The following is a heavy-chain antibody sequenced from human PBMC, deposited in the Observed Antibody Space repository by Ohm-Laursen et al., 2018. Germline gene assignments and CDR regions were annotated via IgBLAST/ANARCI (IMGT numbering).Heavy chain of an antibody. CDR3: ATFYNHAGSGWGRPCDH. CDR1: GFTVSSNY. Sequence: GSLRLSCAASGFTVSSNYMSWVRQAPGKGLEWVSFISVSGGTTYYRDSVKGRFTISRDNSKNSLYLQMNTLRVDDTAVYYCATFYNHAGSGWGRPCDHWGQGTLVTVSA. J-gene: IGHJ4*02. D-gene: IGHD3-22*01. V-gene: IGHV3-23*01. CDR2: ISVSGGTT.